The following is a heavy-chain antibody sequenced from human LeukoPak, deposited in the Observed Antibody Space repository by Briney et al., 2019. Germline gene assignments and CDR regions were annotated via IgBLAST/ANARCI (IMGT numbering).Heavy chain of an antibody. CDR1: GGSFRTYP. Sequence: SVKVSCKASGGSFRTYPISWVRQAPGQGLEWMGGLTQFFRRTNYTQKVQGRLTITTDESSSTAYMELSDLRSDDTAVYYCATSESARSWDWFAPWGQGTLVTVSS. CDR2: LTQFFRRT. D-gene: IGHD1-26*01. V-gene: IGHV1-69*05. CDR3: ATSESARSWDWFAP. J-gene: IGHJ5*02.